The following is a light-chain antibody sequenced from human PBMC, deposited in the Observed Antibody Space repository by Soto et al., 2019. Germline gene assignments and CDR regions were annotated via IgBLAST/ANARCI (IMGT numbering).Light chain of an antibody. Sequence: QSVLTQPPSASGTPGQRVTISCSGSSSNIGSNTVNWYQQLPGTAPKLLIYSNNQRPSGVPDRFSGSKSGTSASLAISGLQSEAEADYYCAAWDDSLNGPYVFGTGTKGTVL. V-gene: IGLV1-44*01. CDR2: SNN. CDR1: SSNIGSNT. CDR3: AAWDDSLNGPYV. J-gene: IGLJ1*01.